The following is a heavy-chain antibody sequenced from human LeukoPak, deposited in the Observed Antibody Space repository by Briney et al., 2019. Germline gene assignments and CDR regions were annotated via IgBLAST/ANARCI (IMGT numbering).Heavy chain of an antibody. CDR3: AKDGNCGGDCYGWFDP. CDR2: ISHDRSDTYGSNK. Sequence: GGSLRLSCAASGFMFSRSDIHWVRQAPGKGLEWVAVISHDRSDTYGSNKYYADSVKGRFTISRDNSKNTVYLQMNSLRVEDTAVYYCAKDGNCGGDCYGWFDPWGQGALVTVSS. CDR1: GFMFSRSD. J-gene: IGHJ5*02. D-gene: IGHD2-21*02. V-gene: IGHV3-33*06.